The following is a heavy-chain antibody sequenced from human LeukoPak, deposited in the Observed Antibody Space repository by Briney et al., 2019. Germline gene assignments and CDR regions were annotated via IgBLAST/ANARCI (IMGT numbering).Heavy chain of an antibody. D-gene: IGHD7-27*01. CDR1: GFTFSDYY. CDR3: ARVGYGGLNWGSLDY. V-gene: IGHV3-11*01. J-gene: IGHJ4*02. Sequence: GGSLRLSYAASGFTFSDYYMSWIRQAPGKGLEWVSYISSSGSTIYYADSVKGRFTISRDNAKNSLYLQMNSPRAEDTAVYYCARVGYGGLNWGSLDYWGQGTLVTVSS. CDR2: ISSSGSTI.